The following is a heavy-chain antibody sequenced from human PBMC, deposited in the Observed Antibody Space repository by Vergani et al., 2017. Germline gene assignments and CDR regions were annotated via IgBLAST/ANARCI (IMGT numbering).Heavy chain of an antibody. D-gene: IGHD6-19*01. CDR3: AGDLMEDRSGWDLPLYYYDMGV. V-gene: IGHV1-18*01. Sequence: QVQLVQSGAEVKKPGASVKVSCKASGYTFTSYGISWVRQAPGQGLEWMGWISAYNGNTNYAQKLQGRVTMTTDTSTSTAYMELRSLRSDDTAVYYCAGDLMEDRSGWDLPLYYYDMGVWGRGNTVTVSS. CDR2: ISAYNGNT. CDR1: GYTFTSYG. J-gene: IGHJ6*02.